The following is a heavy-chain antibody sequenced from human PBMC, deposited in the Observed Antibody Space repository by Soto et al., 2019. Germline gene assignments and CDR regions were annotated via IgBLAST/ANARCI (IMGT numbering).Heavy chain of an antibody. CDR1: GSTLSSSE. Sequence: PGGSLRLSCAASGSTLSSSEMHWVRQAPGKGLEWVSYISKSGTVIYYADSVKGRFTISRDNAKNLLYLQMNSLRAEDTAVYFCASVNLRFSYGIDVRGQSTSVTVSS. CDR3: ASVNLRFSYGIDV. J-gene: IGHJ6*02. D-gene: IGHD3-3*01. V-gene: IGHV3-48*03. CDR2: ISKSGTVI.